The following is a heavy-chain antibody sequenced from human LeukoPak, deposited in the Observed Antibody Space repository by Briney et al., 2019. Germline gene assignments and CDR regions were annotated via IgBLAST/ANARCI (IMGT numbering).Heavy chain of an antibody. CDR2: ISVSGGST. J-gene: IGHJ4*02. D-gene: IGHD4-17*01. CDR1: GFTVTSNY. Sequence: PGGSLRLSCAASGFTVTSNYMSWVRQAPGKGLEWVSTISVSGGSTYQADSVMGRFTVSRDNSKNTLYLQMNSLRAEDTAVYYCATGDRLGYWGQGTLVTVSS. V-gene: IGHV3-23*01. CDR3: ATGDRLGY.